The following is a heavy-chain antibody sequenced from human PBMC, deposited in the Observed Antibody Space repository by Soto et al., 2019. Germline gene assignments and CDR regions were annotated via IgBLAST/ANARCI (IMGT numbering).Heavy chain of an antibody. J-gene: IGHJ2*01. Sequence: SETLSLTCTVSGASINNNDYYWSWIRQTPGKGLEWIGYVYYSGSTDYIPSLKSRLSMSIDKSENQFTLKLNSVTAADTATYYCARMSYFYDKWYFDLWGRGTLVTVSS. CDR1: GASINNNDYY. CDR2: VYYSGST. CDR3: ARMSYFYDKWYFDL. D-gene: IGHD3-22*01. V-gene: IGHV4-30-4*01.